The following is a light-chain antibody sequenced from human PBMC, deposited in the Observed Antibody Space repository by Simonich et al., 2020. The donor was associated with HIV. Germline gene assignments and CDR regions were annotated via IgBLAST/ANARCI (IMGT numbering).Light chain of an antibody. V-gene: IGKV2D-29*02. CDR1: QSLPPSNGKTY. J-gene: IGKJ4*01. Sequence: DIVMTLSPLSLPVTPGEPASISGRSSQSLPPSNGKTYLYWYLQKPGQSPPLLIYAVSNRFSEGPDRFSGSGSGTDFTLKISRVEAEDVGVYYCMQSIQLPLLTFGGGTKVEIK. CDR2: AVS. CDR3: MQSIQLPLLT.